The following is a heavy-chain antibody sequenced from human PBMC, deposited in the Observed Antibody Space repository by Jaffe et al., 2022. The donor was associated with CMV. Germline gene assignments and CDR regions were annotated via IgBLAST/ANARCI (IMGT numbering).Heavy chain of an antibody. CDR3: ARGPTGPRYSRTYYYYYGMDV. V-gene: IGHV4-34*01. J-gene: IGHJ6*02. D-gene: IGHD6-13*01. Sequence: QVQLQQWGAGLLKPSETLSLTCAVYGGSFSGYYWSWIRQPPGKGLEWIGEINHSGSTNYNPSLKSRVTISVDTSKNQFSLKLSSVTAADTAVYYCARGPTGPRYSRTYYYYYGMDVWGQGTTVTVSS. CDR2: INHSGST. CDR1: GGSFSGYY.